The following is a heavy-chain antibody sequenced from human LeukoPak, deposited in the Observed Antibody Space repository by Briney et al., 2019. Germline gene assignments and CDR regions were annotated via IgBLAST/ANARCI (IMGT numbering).Heavy chain of an antibody. D-gene: IGHD6-19*01. CDR2: ISAYNGNT. CDR1: GYTFTGYY. CDR3: ARVVSSGWYHVWFDP. J-gene: IGHJ5*02. V-gene: IGHV1-18*04. Sequence: ASVKVSCKASGYTFTGYYMHWVRPAPGQGLEGMGWISAYNGNTNYAQKLQGRVTMTTDTSTSTANMELRSLRSDDTAVYYCARVVSSGWYHVWFDPWGQGTLVTVSS.